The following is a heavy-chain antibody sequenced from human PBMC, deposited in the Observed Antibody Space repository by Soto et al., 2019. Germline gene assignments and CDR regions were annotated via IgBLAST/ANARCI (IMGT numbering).Heavy chain of an antibody. CDR2: ISSSSSYI. CDR3: ARGEELADAFDI. Sequence: GWSLRLSCASSVFTFISYSMNWVRQAPGKGLEWVSSISSSSSYIYYADSVKGRFTISRDNAKNSLYLQMNSLRAEDTAVYYCARGEELADAFDIWGQGTMVTVSS. CDR1: VFTFISYS. D-gene: IGHD3-10*01. V-gene: IGHV3-21*01. J-gene: IGHJ3*02.